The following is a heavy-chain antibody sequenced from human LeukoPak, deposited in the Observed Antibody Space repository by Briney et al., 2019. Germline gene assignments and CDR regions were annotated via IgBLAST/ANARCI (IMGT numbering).Heavy chain of an antibody. J-gene: IGHJ4*02. V-gene: IGHV4-39*01. Sequence: PSETLSLTCSVSGGSVTSPTYYWGWIRQRPGKGLEWIASIYYSGTTYYNPSLQNRVTISLDKSNNNFSLKLNSVTATDRAVYYCARSPIEAHSHHFRFDFWGQGALVTVSS. CDR3: ARSPIEAHSHHFRFDF. CDR1: GGSVTSPTYY. D-gene: IGHD1-14*01. CDR2: IYYSGTT.